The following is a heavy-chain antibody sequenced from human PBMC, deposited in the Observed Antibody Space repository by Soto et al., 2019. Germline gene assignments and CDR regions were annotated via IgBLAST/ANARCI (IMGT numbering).Heavy chain of an antibody. CDR1: GGSFSGYY. CDR3: ARGKGGGYYPMSWFDP. D-gene: IGHD3-22*01. Sequence: PSETLSLTCAVYGGSFSGYYWSWIRQPPGKGLEWIGEINHSGSTNYNPSLKSRVTISVDTSKNQFSLKLSSVTAADTAVYYCARGKGGGYYPMSWFDPWGQGTLVTVSS. J-gene: IGHJ5*02. V-gene: IGHV4-34*01. CDR2: INHSGST.